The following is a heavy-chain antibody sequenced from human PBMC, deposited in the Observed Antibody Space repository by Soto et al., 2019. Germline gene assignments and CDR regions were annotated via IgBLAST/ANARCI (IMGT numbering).Heavy chain of an antibody. J-gene: IGHJ4*02. CDR2: IKQDGNEK. CDR3: AIGHWLGK. Sequence: EVQLVDSGGALVQPGESLRLSCEASGFTFSDYLRTWVRQAPGKGLEWVATIKQDGNEKYYVDSVKGRFTISRDNAKNSLYLQLNALRAEDTAVYYCAIGHWLGKWGQGTLVTVSS. V-gene: IGHV3-7*01. D-gene: IGHD6-19*01. CDR1: GFTFSDYL.